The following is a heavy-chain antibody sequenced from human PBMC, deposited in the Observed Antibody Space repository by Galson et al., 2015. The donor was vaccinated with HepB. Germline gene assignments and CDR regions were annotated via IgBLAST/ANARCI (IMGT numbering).Heavy chain of an antibody. D-gene: IGHD5-12*01. CDR2: IYSAGST. Sequence: SLRLSCAASGFTVSGNYMSWVRQAPGKGLEWVALIYSAGSTYYADSVKGRFTIPRDKSKNTLSLQMNSLRAEDTAVYYCAKDRGGGYDFDYWGQGTLVTVSS. V-gene: IGHV3-66*01. J-gene: IGHJ4*02. CDR3: AKDRGGGYDFDY. CDR1: GFTVSGNY.